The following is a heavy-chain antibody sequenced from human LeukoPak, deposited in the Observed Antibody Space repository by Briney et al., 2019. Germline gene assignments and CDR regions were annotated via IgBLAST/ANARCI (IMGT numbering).Heavy chain of an antibody. CDR1: GFTFSSYA. Sequence: GGSLRLSCAASGFTFSSYAMHWVRQAPGKGLEWVAVISYDGSNKYYADSVKGRFTISRDNSKNTLYLQMNSLRAEDTAVYYCAKDGGGYSSSYYFDYWGQGTLVTVSS. D-gene: IGHD6-6*01. V-gene: IGHV3-30-3*01. CDR2: ISYDGSNK. J-gene: IGHJ4*02. CDR3: AKDGGGYSSSYYFDY.